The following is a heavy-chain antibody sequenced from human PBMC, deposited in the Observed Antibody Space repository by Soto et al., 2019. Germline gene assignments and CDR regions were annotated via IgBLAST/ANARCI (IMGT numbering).Heavy chain of an antibody. CDR1: GFTFYSYA. J-gene: IGHJ5*02. V-gene: IGHV3-23*01. CDR2: ISGIGGST. CDR3: AKSLVGGGGSGWFDP. D-gene: IGHD3-10*01. Sequence: VQLLESGGDLIQPGGSLRLSCAASGFTFYSYAMNWVRQSPGKGLEWVSTISGIGGSTYYADSVKGRFTISRDNSKNSLYLQMNSLRAEDTAVYYCAKSLVGGGGSGWFDPWGQGTLVTVSS.